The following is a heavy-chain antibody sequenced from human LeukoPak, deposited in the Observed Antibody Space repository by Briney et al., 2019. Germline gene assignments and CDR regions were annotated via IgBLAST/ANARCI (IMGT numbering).Heavy chain of an antibody. CDR1: GFTFGSYW. D-gene: IGHD5-12*01. CDR3: ARDVMGSGYSPFSDY. Sequence: GGSLRLSCAASGFTFGSYWMTWVRQAPGKGLEWVANIKQDGSEKYYVDSVKGRFTISRDNAKNSLYLQMNSLRAEDTAVYYCARDVMGSGYSPFSDYWGQGTLVTVSS. J-gene: IGHJ4*02. CDR2: IKQDGSEK. V-gene: IGHV3-7*01.